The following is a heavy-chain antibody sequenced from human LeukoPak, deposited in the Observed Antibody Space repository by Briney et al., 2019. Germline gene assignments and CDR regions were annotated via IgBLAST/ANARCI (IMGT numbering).Heavy chain of an antibody. CDR3: ALSSSGYYYVEDY. CDR2: IYYSGST. Sequence: SETLSLTCTVSGGSISSYYWSWLRQPPGKGLEWIGYIYYSGSTNYNPSLKSRVTISVDTSKNQFSLKLSSVTAADTAVYYCALSSSGYYYVEDYWGQGTLVTVSS. CDR1: GGSISSYY. J-gene: IGHJ4*02. V-gene: IGHV4-59*01. D-gene: IGHD3-22*01.